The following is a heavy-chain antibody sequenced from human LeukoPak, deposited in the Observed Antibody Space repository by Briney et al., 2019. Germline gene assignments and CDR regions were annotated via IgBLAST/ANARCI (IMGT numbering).Heavy chain of an antibody. J-gene: IGHJ3*02. CDR3: AREGVVIRDAFDI. V-gene: IGHV4-59*01. Sequence: SETLSLTCTVSGGSISSYYWSWIRQPPGKGLEWIGYIYYSGSTNYNPSLKSRVTISVDTSKNQFSLKLSSVTAADTAVYYCAREGVVIRDAFDIWGQGTMVTVSS. CDR1: GGSISSYY. D-gene: IGHD3-22*01. CDR2: IYYSGST.